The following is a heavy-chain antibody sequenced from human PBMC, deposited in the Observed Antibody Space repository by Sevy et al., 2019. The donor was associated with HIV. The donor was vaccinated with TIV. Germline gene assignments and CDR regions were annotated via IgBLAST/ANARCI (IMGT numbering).Heavy chain of an antibody. CDR1: GFTFSNYW. CDR3: ARDCSSTTCLWGLDL. D-gene: IGHD2-2*01. CDR2: IKRDGSER. Sequence: GGSLRLSCAASGFTFSNYWMTWVRQAPGKGLEWVANIKRDGSERYYVASVKGRFTISRDNAKNSLYLQMNSLRADDTAVYYCARDCSSTTCLWGLDLWGQGTTVTVSS. J-gene: IGHJ6*02. V-gene: IGHV3-7*03.